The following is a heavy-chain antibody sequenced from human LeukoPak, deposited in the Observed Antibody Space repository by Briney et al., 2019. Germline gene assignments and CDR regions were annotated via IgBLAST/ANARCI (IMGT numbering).Heavy chain of an antibody. CDR1: GGSISSSSYY. D-gene: IGHD3-22*01. Sequence: SETLSLTCTVSGGSISSSSYYWGWIRQPPGKGLEWIGSIYYSGNTYYSPSLKSRLTISVDTSKNQFSLKLSSVTAAETAVYFCARHIRSADSDGYYYVRYFDYWGQGTLVTVSS. CDR2: IYYSGNT. V-gene: IGHV4-39*01. J-gene: IGHJ4*02. CDR3: ARHIRSADSDGYYYVRYFDY.